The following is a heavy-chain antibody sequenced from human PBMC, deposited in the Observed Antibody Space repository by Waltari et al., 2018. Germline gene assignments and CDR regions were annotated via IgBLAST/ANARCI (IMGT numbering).Heavy chain of an antibody. CDR3: ARERSVGFGFDP. CDR2: IYSGGST. CDR1: GFTVRSTY. J-gene: IGHJ5*02. V-gene: IGHV3-53*01. D-gene: IGHD3-10*01. Sequence: EVQLVESGGGLIQPGGSLRLSCAAPGFTVRSTYMSWVRQAPGKGLEWVSVIYSGGSTYYADSVKGRFTISRDNSKNTLYLQMNSLRAEDTAVYYCARERSVGFGFDPWGQGTLVTVSS.